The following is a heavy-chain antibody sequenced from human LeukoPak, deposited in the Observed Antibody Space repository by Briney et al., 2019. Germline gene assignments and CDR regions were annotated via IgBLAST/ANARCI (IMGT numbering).Heavy chain of an antibody. CDR2: ISITSDYI. Sequence: PGGSLRLSCAASGFTFSSYTMNWVRQAPGKGLEWVSSISITSDYIYYPDSMKGRFTISRDNAKNSLYLQMNSLRAEDTAVYYCARARSSGSHRVVNAFDVWGQGTMVTDSS. V-gene: IGHV3-21*01. CDR1: GFTFSSYT. CDR3: ARARSSGSHRVVNAFDV. J-gene: IGHJ3*01. D-gene: IGHD1-26*01.